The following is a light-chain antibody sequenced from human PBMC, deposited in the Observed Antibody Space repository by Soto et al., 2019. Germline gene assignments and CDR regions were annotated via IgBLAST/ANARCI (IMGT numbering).Light chain of an antibody. CDR2: DAS. V-gene: IGKV1-5*01. J-gene: IGKJ2*01. CDR3: QQYNSYPYT. CDR1: QSXSSW. Sequence: DIQMTQSPSXLSASVGXRVXXXXXASQSXSSWLAWYQQKPGKAPKLLIYDASSLKIGVPSRFSGSGSGTEFTLTISSLQPDDFATFYCQQYNSYPYTFGQGTKLEIK.